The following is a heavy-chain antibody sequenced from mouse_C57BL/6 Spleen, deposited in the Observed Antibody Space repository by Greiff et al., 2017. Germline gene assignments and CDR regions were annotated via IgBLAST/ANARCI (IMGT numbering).Heavy chain of an antibody. CDR1: GYTFTSYW. V-gene: IGHV1-61*01. CDR2: IYPSDSET. Sequence: VQLQQPGAELVRPGSSVKLSCKASGYTFTSYWMDWVKQRPGQGLEWIGNIYPSDSETHYNQKFKDKATLTVDKSSSTAYMQLSSLTSEDSAVYYCARDPGFDYWGQGTTLTVSS. J-gene: IGHJ2*01. D-gene: IGHD4-1*01. CDR3: ARDPGFDY.